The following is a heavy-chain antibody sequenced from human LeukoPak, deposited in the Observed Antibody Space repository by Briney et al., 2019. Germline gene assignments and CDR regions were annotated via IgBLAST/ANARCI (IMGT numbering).Heavy chain of an antibody. J-gene: IGHJ4*02. CDR3: ARSRYCTNGVRQYTYDY. Sequence: GGSLRLSYAASGFTFSSYAMHWVRQAPGKGLEWVAVISYDGSNEYYADSVKGRFTISRDNSKNTLYLQMNSLRAEDTAVYYCARSRYCTNGVRQYTYDYWGQGTLVTVSS. D-gene: IGHD2-8*01. CDR2: ISYDGSNE. CDR1: GFTFSSYA. V-gene: IGHV3-30-3*01.